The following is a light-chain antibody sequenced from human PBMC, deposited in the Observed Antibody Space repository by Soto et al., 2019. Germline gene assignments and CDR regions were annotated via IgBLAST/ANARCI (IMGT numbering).Light chain of an antibody. CDR3: CSWAGSNTFYY. CDR1: TTDVGSYNL. Sequence: QSVLTQPASVSGSPGQSITISCTGTTTDVGSYNLVSWYQQHPGRAPKLMIYEVSRRPSGVSNRFSGSKSGNTASLTISGLQAEDEADHYCCSWAGSNTFYYFGTGTKVTVL. V-gene: IGLV2-23*02. CDR2: EVS. J-gene: IGLJ1*01.